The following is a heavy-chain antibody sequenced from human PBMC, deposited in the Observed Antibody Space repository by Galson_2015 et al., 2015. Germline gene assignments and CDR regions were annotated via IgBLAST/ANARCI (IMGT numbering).Heavy chain of an antibody. Sequence: ETLSLTCTVSGGSISSYYWSWIRQPPGKGLEWIGYIYYSGSTNYNPSLKSRVTISVDTSENQFSLKLSSVTAADTAVYYCARVPYYYDSSGYTTGWFDPWGQGTLVIVSS. D-gene: IGHD3-22*01. V-gene: IGHV4-59*01. CDR3: ARVPYYYDSSGYTTGWFDP. CDR2: IYYSGST. J-gene: IGHJ5*02. CDR1: GGSISSYY.